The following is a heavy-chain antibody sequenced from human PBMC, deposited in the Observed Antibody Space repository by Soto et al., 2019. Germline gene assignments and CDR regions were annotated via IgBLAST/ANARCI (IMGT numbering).Heavy chain of an antibody. V-gene: IGHV1-2*02. J-gene: IGHJ5*02. CDR2: INAHSGGT. Sequence: ASVKVSCKASGFSFTGYYIHWLRQAPGQGLEWMGWINAHSGGTEYAQKSQGRVTLTRDTSIATAYLTLTSLTSDDTALYYCAKDLTRQLAYWLDPWGQGTQVTVSS. CDR3: AKDLTRQLAYWLDP. D-gene: IGHD6-6*01. CDR1: GFSFTGYY.